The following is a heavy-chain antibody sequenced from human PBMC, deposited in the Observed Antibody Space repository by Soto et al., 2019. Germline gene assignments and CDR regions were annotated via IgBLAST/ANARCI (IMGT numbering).Heavy chain of an antibody. CDR2: SSNSGTFA. D-gene: IGHD1-1*01. CDR1: GFTFSDYY. Sequence: QVHLVESGGGLVKPGGSLRLSCAASGFTFSDYYMSWVRQAPGRGLEWISYSSNSGTFARYATSVKGRFSISRDNANNSLYLEMNSLRVEDTAVYYCARSGDNFNVIDYWGQGTPVTVSS. CDR3: ARSGDNFNVIDY. J-gene: IGHJ4*02. V-gene: IGHV3-11*06.